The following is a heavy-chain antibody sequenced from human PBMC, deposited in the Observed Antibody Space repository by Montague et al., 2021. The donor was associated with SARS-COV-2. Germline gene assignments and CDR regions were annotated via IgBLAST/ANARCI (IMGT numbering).Heavy chain of an antibody. V-gene: IGHV3-23*01. D-gene: IGHD2-15*01. CDR3: AKEMGHGRPFDY. CDR1: GFTSGFTFRKVA. J-gene: IGHJ4*02. CDR2: IGGSGDT. Sequence: SLRLSCAASGFTSGFTFRKVAMSWVRQAPGKGLEWVSAIGGSGDTYYADSVKGRFAISRDNSKNTLYLQMNSLRADDTAVYYCAKEMGHGRPFDYWGQGALVTVSS.